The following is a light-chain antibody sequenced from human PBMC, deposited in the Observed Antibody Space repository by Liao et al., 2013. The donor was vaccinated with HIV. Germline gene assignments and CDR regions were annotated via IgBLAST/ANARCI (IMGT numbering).Light chain of an antibody. Sequence: SYELTQPPSVSVAPGETARITCGGNNVGDKSVHWYQQRPGQAPVLVIYEDKKRPSGIPERFSGSNSGNTATLTISGTQAMDEADYYCQAWDSNEVIFGGGTKLSVL. CDR3: QAWDSNEVI. CDR2: EDK. J-gene: IGLJ2*01. V-gene: IGLV3-9*02. CDR1: NVGDKS.